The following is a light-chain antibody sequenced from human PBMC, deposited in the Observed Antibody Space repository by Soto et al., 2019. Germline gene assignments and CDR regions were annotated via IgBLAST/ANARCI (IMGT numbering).Light chain of an antibody. CDR3: QNYNSAPPAGT. CDR2: AAS. V-gene: IGKV1-27*01. J-gene: IGKJ4*01. CDR1: QGINNH. Sequence: DFQMTQSPSSLSASVGDRVTITCRASQGINNHLAWFQQKPGKVPKVLIYAASTLQSGVPSRFSGSGSGTDFTLTISSLQREDVATYYGQNYNSAPPAGTFGGGTKVEIK.